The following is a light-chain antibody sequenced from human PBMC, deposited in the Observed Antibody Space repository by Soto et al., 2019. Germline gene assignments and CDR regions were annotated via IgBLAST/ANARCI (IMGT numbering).Light chain of an antibody. CDR2: EVS. V-gene: IGLV2-14*01. CDR3: CSFTSSRILEV. CDR1: SSDVGGYNY. J-gene: IGLJ1*01. Sequence: QSVLTQPASVSGSPGQSITISCTGTSSDVGGYNYVSWYQHHPGKAPKLMIYEVSNRPSGVSNRFSGSKSGNTASLTISGLQTEDEADYYSCSFTSSRILEVIGTGTKVTVL.